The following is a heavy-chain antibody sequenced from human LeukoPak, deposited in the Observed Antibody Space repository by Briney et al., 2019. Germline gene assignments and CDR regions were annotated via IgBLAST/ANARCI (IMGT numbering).Heavy chain of an antibody. V-gene: IGHV4-34*01. Sequence: SETLSLTCAVYGGSFSGYYWSWIRQPPGKGLEWIGEINHSGSTNYNPSLKSRVTISVDTSKNQFSLKLSTVTAADTAVYYCARLARRSGYYTTRYFDYWGQGTLVTVSS. CDR1: GGSFSGYY. CDR3: ARLARRSGYYTTRYFDY. J-gene: IGHJ4*02. CDR2: INHSGST. D-gene: IGHD3-3*01.